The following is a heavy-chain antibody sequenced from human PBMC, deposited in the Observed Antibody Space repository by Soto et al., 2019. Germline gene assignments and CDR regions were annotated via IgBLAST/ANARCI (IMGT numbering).Heavy chain of an antibody. CDR1: VYTFTSYD. CDR2: MNPNSGNT. V-gene: IGHV1-8*01. D-gene: IGHD6-13*01. Sequence: XSVKVSCKASVYTFTSYDINWVRQATGQGLEWMGWMNPNSGNTGYAQKFQGRVTMTRNTPISTAYMELSSLRSEDTAVYYCARGEEAAAGSVYGMDAWGQGTTVTVSS. CDR3: ARGEEAAAGSVYGMDA. J-gene: IGHJ6*02.